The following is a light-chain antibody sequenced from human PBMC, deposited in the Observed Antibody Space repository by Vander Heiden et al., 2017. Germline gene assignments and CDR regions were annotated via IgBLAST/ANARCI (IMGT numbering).Light chain of an antibody. CDR3: QQDDTFPTT. J-gene: IGKJ1*01. V-gene: IGKV1D-8*01. CDR2: AAS. Sequence: VIWMTQSPSLLSASTGDRVTISCRMSQGISSYLAWYQQKPGKAPELLIYAASTLQSRVPSRFSRCRTVTHFTLTISCLHSEDFATYFCQQDDTFPTTFGQGTKVXIK. CDR1: QGISSY.